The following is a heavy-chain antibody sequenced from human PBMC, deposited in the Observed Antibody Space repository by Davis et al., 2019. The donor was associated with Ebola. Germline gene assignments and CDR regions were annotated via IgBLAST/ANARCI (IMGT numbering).Heavy chain of an antibody. V-gene: IGHV3-23*01. J-gene: IGHJ6*04. CDR1: GFIFSTYV. CDR3: AREGWKYYYDSSGYHTYYGMDV. D-gene: IGHD3-22*01. Sequence: GESLKISCSASGFIFSTYVMSWVRQAPGKGLEWVSTLGTSADTYYADSVKGRFTISRDNSKNTLYLQMNSLRDEDTAVYYCAREGWKYYYDSSGYHTYYGMDVWGKGTTVTVSS. CDR2: LGTSADT.